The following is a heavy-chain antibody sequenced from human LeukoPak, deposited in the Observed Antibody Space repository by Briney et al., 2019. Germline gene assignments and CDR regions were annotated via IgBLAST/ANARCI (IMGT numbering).Heavy chain of an antibody. J-gene: IGHJ4*02. CDR1: GYTFTGYY. V-gene: IGHV1-2*02. CDR3: ARAVYDILTGYYGPADY. CDR2: INPNSGGT. D-gene: IGHD3-9*01. Sequence: ASVKVSCRASGYTFTGYYMHWVRQAPGQGLEWMGWINPNSGGTIYAQYFQGRVTMTRDTSISTAYMELSRLRSDDTAVYYCARAVYDILTGYYGPADYWGQGTLVTVSS.